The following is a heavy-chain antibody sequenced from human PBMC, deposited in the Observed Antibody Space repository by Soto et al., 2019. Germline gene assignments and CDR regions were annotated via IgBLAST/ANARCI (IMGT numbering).Heavy chain of an antibody. Sequence: QVQLVESGGGLVKPGGSLRLSCAASGFTFSDYYMSWIRQAPGKGLEWVSYISSSGSTIYYADSVKGRFTISRDNAKNSLYLQMNSLRAEDTAVYYCARDIVAAATPLYYYYYGMDVWGQGTTVTVSS. D-gene: IGHD6-13*01. V-gene: IGHV3-11*01. CDR3: ARDIVAAATPLYYYYYGMDV. CDR2: ISSSGSTI. CDR1: GFTFSDYY. J-gene: IGHJ6*02.